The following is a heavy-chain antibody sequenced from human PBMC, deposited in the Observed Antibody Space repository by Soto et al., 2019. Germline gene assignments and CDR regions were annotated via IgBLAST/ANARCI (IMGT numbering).Heavy chain of an antibody. V-gene: IGHV1-2*04. J-gene: IGHJ4*02. Sequence: ASVKVSCTASGYTFTGYYMHWVRQAPGQGLEWMGWINPNGGGTNYAQKFQGWVTMTRDTSISTAYMELSRLRSDDTAVYYCARIPVWGYHDGTAYSYLIFWGQGTLVTVSS. CDR3: ARIPVWGYHDGTAYSYLIF. CDR2: INPNGGGT. D-gene: IGHD3-22*01. CDR1: GYTFTGYY.